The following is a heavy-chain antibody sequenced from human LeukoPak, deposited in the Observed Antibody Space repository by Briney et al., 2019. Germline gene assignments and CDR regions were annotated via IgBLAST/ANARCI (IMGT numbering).Heavy chain of an antibody. Sequence: GASVKVSCKASGYTFTGYYMHWVRQAPGQGLEWMGRINPNSGGTNYAQKFQGRVTMTRDTSISTAYMELSRLRSDDTAVYYCARDLGYYDSSGCYYYYYMDVWGKGTTVTVSS. CDR1: GYTFTGYY. D-gene: IGHD3-22*01. CDR3: ARDLGYYDSSGCYYYYYMDV. J-gene: IGHJ6*03. V-gene: IGHV1-2*06. CDR2: INPNSGGT.